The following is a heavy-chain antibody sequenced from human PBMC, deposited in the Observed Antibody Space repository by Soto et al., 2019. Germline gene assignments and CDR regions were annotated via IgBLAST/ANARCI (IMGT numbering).Heavy chain of an antibody. J-gene: IGHJ4*02. Sequence: PSETLSLTCTVSGGSITPFKWSWIRQSPGEGLEWIGYMYSSGSVNYNPSLKSRVTISMDTSKNQYSLKLISATAADTAVYYCAREWSAFDYWGQGILVTVSS. CDR2: MYSSGSV. D-gene: IGHD2-15*01. V-gene: IGHV4-59*01. CDR3: AREWSAFDY. CDR1: GGSITPFK.